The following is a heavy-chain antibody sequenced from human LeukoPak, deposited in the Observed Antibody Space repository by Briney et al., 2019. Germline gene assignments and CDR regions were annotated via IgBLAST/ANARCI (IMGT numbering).Heavy chain of an antibody. CDR3: ARLAAKYAFDI. CDR2: IYPGDSDT. D-gene: IGHD2-15*01. Sequence: GESLKISRKGSGYSFNSYWIGWVRQLPGKGLEWMGIIYPGDSDTRYSPSFQGQVTISADKSISTAYLQWSSLKASDTAMYYCARLAAKYAFDIWGQGTMVTVSS. V-gene: IGHV5-51*01. J-gene: IGHJ3*02. CDR1: GYSFNSYW.